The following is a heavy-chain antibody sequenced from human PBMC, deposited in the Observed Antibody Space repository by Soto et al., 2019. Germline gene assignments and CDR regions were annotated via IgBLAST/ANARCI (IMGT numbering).Heavy chain of an antibody. D-gene: IGHD3-22*01. J-gene: IGHJ4*02. Sequence: VQLLESGGGLGQPGGSLRLSCEASGFTFSDYAMGWVRQAPGKGLEWVSYSSRSGSTIEYADSVKGRFTISRDYAKTSLYLQMNSLRVEDTAVYYCAIGYYSKKFDYWGQATLVSVSS. V-gene: IGHV3-11*04. CDR3: AIGYYSKKFDY. CDR2: SSRSGSTI. CDR1: GFTFSDYA.